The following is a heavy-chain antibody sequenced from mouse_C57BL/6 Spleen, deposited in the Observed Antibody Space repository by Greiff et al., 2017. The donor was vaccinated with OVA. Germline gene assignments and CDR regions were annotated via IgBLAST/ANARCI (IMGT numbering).Heavy chain of an antibody. CDR3: AREYYYGSSLDY. Sequence: VQLKESGPELVKPGASVKMSCKASGYTFTDYNMHWVKQSHGKSLEWIGYINPNNGGTSYNQKFKGKATLTVNKSSSTAYMELRSLTSEDSAVYYCAREYYYGSSLDYWGQGTTLTVSS. J-gene: IGHJ2*01. CDR2: INPNNGGT. CDR1: GYTFTDYN. D-gene: IGHD1-1*01. V-gene: IGHV1-22*01.